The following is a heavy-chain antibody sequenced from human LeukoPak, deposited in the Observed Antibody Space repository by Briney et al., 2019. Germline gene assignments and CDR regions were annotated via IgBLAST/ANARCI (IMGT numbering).Heavy chain of an antibody. J-gene: IGHJ4*02. Sequence: SETLSLTCTVSGGSISSYYWSWIRQPPGKGLEWIGYIYYSGGTNYNPSLKSRVTISVDTSKNQFSLKLSSVTAADTAVYYCARLDEGDFFDYWGQGTLVTVSS. V-gene: IGHV4-59*08. CDR3: ARLDEGDFFDY. CDR2: IYYSGGT. D-gene: IGHD2-2*03. CDR1: GGSISSYY.